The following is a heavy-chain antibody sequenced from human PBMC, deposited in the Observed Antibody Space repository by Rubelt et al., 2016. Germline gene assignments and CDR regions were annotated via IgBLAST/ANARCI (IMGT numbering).Heavy chain of an antibody. CDR1: GFTFSNAW. Sequence: SLRLSRAASGFTFSNAWMSWVRQAPGKGLERVGRIKSKTDGGTTDYAAPEKGRFTISRDDSKNTLYLQMNSLKTEDTAVYYCTTDRYYYDSSGFPWFDPWGQGTLVTVSS. CDR3: TTDRYYYDSSGFPWFDP. V-gene: IGHV3-15*01. J-gene: IGHJ5*02. D-gene: IGHD3-22*01. CDR2: IKSKTDGGTT.